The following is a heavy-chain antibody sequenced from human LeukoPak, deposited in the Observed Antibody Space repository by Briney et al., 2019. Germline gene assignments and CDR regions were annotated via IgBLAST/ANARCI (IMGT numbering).Heavy chain of an antibody. D-gene: IGHD3-10*01. CDR3: AKVTYGSGTYGAFDS. Sequence: PVASVKVSCKASGYTFTSYGISWVRQAPGQGLEWMGWISAYNGNTNYAQKLQGRVTMTTDTSTSTAYMELRSLRSDDTAIYYCAKVTYGSGTYGAFDSWGQGTLVTVSS. CDR2: ISAYNGNT. CDR1: GYTFTSYG. J-gene: IGHJ4*02. V-gene: IGHV1-18*01.